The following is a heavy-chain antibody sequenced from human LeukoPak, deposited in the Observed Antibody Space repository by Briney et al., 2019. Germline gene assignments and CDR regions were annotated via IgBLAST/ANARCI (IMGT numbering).Heavy chain of an antibody. CDR2: TNPAGSET. J-gene: IGHJ4*02. D-gene: IGHD2-15*01. V-gene: IGHV3-7*01. CDR1: GFSFSAYW. CDR3: ARFGYVAAVDV. Sequence: GGSLRLSCAASGFSFSAYWMTWVRQAPGTGLEWVANTNPAGSETYYVDPVKGRFSISRDNAKNLVYLQMISLRAEDTAVYHCARFGYVAAVDVWGQGTPVTVSS.